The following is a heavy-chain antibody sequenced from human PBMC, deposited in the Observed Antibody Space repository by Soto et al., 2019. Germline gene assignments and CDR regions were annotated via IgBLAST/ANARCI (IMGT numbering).Heavy chain of an antibody. CDR2: IYYSGST. Sequence: PSETLSLTCTVSGGSISSGGYYWSWIRQHPGKGLEWIGYIYYSGSTYYNPYLKSRVTISVDTSKNQFSLKLSSVTAADTAVYYCVTSYYDFWSGYQGHNWFDSWGQGTLVTVSS. V-gene: IGHV4-31*03. CDR1: GGSISSGGYY. D-gene: IGHD3-3*01. CDR3: VTSYYDFWSGYQGHNWFDS. J-gene: IGHJ5*01.